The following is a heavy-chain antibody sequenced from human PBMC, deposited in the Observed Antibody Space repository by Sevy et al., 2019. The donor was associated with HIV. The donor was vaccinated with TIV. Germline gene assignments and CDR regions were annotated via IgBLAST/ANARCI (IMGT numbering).Heavy chain of an antibody. CDR1: GFNFNNYV. Sequence: GGSLRLSCAASGFNFNNYVMTWVRQAPGKGLEGVSTISASGSVTYYSDSVRGRFTISRDNSRNTVSLQMNSLRVEDTAIYYCVKDTPFRRFTLSGMAGAHEYYFDYWGQGTRVTVSS. V-gene: IGHV3-23*01. CDR3: VKDTPFRRFTLSGMAGAHEYYFDY. D-gene: IGHD3-3*01. J-gene: IGHJ4*02. CDR2: ISASGSVT.